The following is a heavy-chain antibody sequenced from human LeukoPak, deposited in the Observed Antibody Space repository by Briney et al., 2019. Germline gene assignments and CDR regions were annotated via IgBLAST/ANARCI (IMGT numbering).Heavy chain of an antibody. CDR3: ARQYYDSSGYLGGYFDL. V-gene: IGHV4-59*08. D-gene: IGHD3-22*01. CDR2: IYYSGST. CDR1: GGSISSSY. Sequence: PSETLSLTCTVSGGSISSSYWSWIRQPPGKGLEWVGYIYYSGSTNYNPSLKSRVTTSVDTSKNQFSLKLGSVTAADTAVYYCARQYYDSSGYLGGYFDLWGRGTLVTVSS. J-gene: IGHJ2*01.